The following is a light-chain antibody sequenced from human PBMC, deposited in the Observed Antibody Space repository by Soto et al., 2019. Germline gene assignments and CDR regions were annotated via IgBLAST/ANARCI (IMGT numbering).Light chain of an antibody. CDR1: ALPKQY. J-gene: IGLJ2*01. CDR2: QDT. CDR3: QSTAITGTYVV. V-gene: IGLV3-25*02. Sequence: SYELTQPPSVSVSPGQTARITCSGDALPKQYAYWYHQKPGQAPVAVIYQDTERPSGIPERFSGSTSGTTVTLTISGVQADDEGDYYCQSTAITGTYVVFGGGTKVTVL.